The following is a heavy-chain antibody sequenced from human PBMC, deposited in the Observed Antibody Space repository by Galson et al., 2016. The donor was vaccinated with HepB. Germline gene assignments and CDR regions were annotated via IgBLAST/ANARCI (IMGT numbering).Heavy chain of an antibody. CDR1: GFSLTTSGLC. D-gene: IGHD6-13*01. CDR3: ARTRIAAAPGYFFDY. Sequence: PALVKPTQTLTLTCTFSGFSLTTSGLCVSWIRQPPGKALEWLALIDWDDDKYYSTSLKTSLTISKDTSKNQVVLTMTNMDPVDTATYYCARTRIAAAPGYFFDYWGQGTLVTVSS. CDR2: IDWDDDK. J-gene: IGHJ4*02. V-gene: IGHV2-70*13.